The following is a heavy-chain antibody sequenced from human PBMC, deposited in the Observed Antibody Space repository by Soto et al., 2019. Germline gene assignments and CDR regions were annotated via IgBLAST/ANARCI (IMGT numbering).Heavy chain of an antibody. J-gene: IGHJ6*02. CDR2: ISYDGSNK. CDR1: GFTFSSYA. Sequence: GGALRLSCAASGFTFSSYAMHWVRQAPGKGLEWVAVISYDGSNKYYADSVKGRFTISRDNSKNTLYLQMNSLRAEDTAVYYCARSRKGMNYSSGSLTGGYGMDVWGQGTTVTVSS. CDR3: ARSRKGMNYSSGSLTGGYGMDV. V-gene: IGHV3-30-3*01. D-gene: IGHD6-19*01.